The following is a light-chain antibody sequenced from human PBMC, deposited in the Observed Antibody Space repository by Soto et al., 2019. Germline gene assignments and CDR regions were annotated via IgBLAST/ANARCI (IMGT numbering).Light chain of an antibody. V-gene: IGKV1-12*01. J-gene: IGKJ5*01. CDR1: QSISSW. Sequence: DIKMTQSPSSVSASVGDRVTITCRSSQSISSWLAWYQQKPGTVPKLLIYAASSLQSGVTSRFSGSGAGTEFTLTIPSLQPEDFVTYYCQQGDSFPITFGQGTRLEIK. CDR2: AAS. CDR3: QQGDSFPIT.